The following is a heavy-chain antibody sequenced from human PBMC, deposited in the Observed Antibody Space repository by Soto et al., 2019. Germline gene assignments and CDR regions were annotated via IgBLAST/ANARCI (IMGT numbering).Heavy chain of an antibody. CDR3: ARLSKTILYYGMDV. V-gene: IGHV4-39*01. J-gene: IGHJ6*02. D-gene: IGHD3-3*01. CDR2: IYYSGST. CDR1: GGSISSSSYY. Sequence: SETLSLTCTVSGGSISSSSYYWGWIRQPPGKGLEWIGSIYYSGSTYYNPSLKSRVTISVDTSKNQFSLKLSSVTAADTAVYYCARLSKTILYYGMDVWGQGTTVTVSS.